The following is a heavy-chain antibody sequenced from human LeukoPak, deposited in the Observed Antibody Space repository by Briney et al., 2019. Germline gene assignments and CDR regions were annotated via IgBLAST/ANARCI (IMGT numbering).Heavy chain of an antibody. CDR1: GYNFNTYW. Sequence: GESLKISCKGSGYNFNTYWIGWVRQMPGKGLEWMGIIYPGDSGTRYSPSFQGQVTISADKSISTAYLQWSSLKASDTAMYYCAGASMPFDAFDIWGQGTMVTVSS. V-gene: IGHV5-51*01. CDR3: AGASMPFDAFDI. J-gene: IGHJ3*02. D-gene: IGHD2-2*01. CDR2: IYPGDSGT.